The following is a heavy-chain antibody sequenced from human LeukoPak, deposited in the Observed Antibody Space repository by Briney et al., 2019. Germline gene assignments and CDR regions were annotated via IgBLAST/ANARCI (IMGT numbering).Heavy chain of an antibody. CDR3: ARRISDCYGSGSSVPYNWFDP. Sequence: SETLSLTCTVSGYSISSGYYWGWIRQPPGKGLEWIGSIYHSGSTYYNPSPKSRVTISVDTSKNQFSLKLSSVTAADTAVYYCARRISDCYGSGSSVPYNWFDPWGQGTLVTVSS. CDR1: GYSISSGYY. V-gene: IGHV4-38-2*02. CDR2: IYHSGST. J-gene: IGHJ5*02. D-gene: IGHD3-10*01.